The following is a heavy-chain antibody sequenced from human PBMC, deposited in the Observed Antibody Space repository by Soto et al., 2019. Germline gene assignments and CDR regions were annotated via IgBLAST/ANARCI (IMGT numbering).Heavy chain of an antibody. CDR2: INAGNGNT. Sequence: GASVKVSCKASGYTFTGYAMHWVRQAPGQRLEWMGWINAGNGNTKYSQKFQGRVTITRDTSASTAYMELSSLRSEDTAVYYCARDHKTYYDILTGPGLYGMDVWGQGTTVTVSS. J-gene: IGHJ6*02. D-gene: IGHD3-9*01. CDR1: GYTFTGYA. V-gene: IGHV1-3*01. CDR3: ARDHKTYYDILTGPGLYGMDV.